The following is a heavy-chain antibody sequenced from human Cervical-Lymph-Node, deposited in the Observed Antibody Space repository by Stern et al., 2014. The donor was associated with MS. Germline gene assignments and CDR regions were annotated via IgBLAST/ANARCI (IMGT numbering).Heavy chain of an antibody. CDR1: GGTFSSYA. V-gene: IGHV1-69*01. CDR3: AITAPPDSSGWFFSLDY. Sequence: VQLVESGAEVKKPGSSVKVSCKASGGTFSSYAISWVRQAPGQGLEWMGGIIPICGTANYAQKFQGRVTITADESTSTAYMELSSLRSEDTAVYYCAITAPPDSSGWFFSLDYWGQGTLVTVSS. J-gene: IGHJ4*02. CDR2: IIPICGTA. D-gene: IGHD6-19*01.